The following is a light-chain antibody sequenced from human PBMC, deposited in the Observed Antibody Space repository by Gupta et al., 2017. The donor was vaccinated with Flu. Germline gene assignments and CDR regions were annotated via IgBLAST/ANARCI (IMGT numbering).Light chain of an antibody. CDR2: DDS. V-gene: IGLV3-21*02. CDR3: QVWDRSNYHWV. CDR1: KIGSRS. Sequence: YVLTQPPAVSVAPGQTARMTCGGNKIGSRSVHWYQQRPGQAPVLVVNDDSDRPSGIPERFSGSNSGNTATLTITRVEAGDEADYYCQVWDRSNYHWVFGGGTKLTVL. J-gene: IGLJ3*02.